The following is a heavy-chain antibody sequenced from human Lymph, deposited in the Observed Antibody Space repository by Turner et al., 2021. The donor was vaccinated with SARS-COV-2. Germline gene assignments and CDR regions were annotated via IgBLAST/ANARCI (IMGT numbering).Heavy chain of an antibody. CDR3: ARAPFIIVLMMYASGYFDN. CDR1: GGSISSSSYY. Sequence: QLQLQESAPGLVKPSDTLSRTCTVSGGSISSSSYYWGWIRQPPGKGLEGIGSIYYSGSTYYNPSLKSRVTISVDTSKNQFSLKLSSVTAADTAVYYCARAPFIIVLMMYASGYFDNWGQGTLVTVSS. V-gene: IGHV4-39*01. J-gene: IGHJ4*02. D-gene: IGHD2-8*01. CDR2: IYYSGST.